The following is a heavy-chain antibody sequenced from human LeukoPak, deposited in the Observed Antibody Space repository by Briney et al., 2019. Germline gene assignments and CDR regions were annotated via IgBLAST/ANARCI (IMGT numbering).Heavy chain of an antibody. D-gene: IGHD3-3*01. V-gene: IGHV4-39*01. CDR1: GGSISSSSYY. CDR2: IYYSGST. Sequence: PSETLSLTCTVSGGSISSSSYYWGWIRQPPGKGLQWIGSIYYSGSTYYNPSLKSRVTISVDTSKNQYSLKLSSVTAADTAVYYCARGAHDFWSGYWGPGYWGQGTLVTVSS. J-gene: IGHJ4*02. CDR3: ARGAHDFWSGYWGPGY.